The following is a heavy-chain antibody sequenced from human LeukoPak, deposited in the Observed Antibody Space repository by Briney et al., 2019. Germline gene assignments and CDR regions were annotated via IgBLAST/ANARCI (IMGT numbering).Heavy chain of an antibody. J-gene: IGHJ4*02. CDR1: GFTFSSYS. Sequence: GGSLRLSCAASGFTFSSYSMNWVRQAPGKGLEWVSSISSSSSYIYYADSVKGRFTISRDNAKNSLYLQMNSLRAEDTAVYYCARDDVGSSWYPPFDYWGQGTLVTVSA. V-gene: IGHV3-21*04. D-gene: IGHD6-13*01. CDR3: ARDDVGSSWYPPFDY. CDR2: ISSSSSYI.